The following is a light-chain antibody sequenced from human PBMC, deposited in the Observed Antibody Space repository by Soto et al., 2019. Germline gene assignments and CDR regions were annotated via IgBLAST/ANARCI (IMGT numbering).Light chain of an antibody. CDR1: QSLLNSNGYNG. Sequence: IEMTQSPLSLRVTPGEPASISCKSSQSLLNSNGYNGLRWYLKKPGQSPRLLIYFGSNRASGVPDRLSGSVSGTYFTLQISSVEAEDVGVYYCMQGEQAPITFGQGTRLEIK. V-gene: IGKV2-28*01. CDR3: MQGEQAPIT. J-gene: IGKJ5*01. CDR2: FGS.